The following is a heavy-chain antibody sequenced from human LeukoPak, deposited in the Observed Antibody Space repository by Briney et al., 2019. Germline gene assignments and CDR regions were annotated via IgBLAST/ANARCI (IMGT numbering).Heavy chain of an antibody. CDR3: ARDLEGYHYGSGNYPQ. CDR1: GYTFTGYY. Sequence: ASVKVSCKASGYTFTGYYIHRLRQAPAQGLEWMGFINPNSGGTNYAQKFQGRVTMTRDTSISTAYMELSSLTSDDTAVYYCARDLEGYHYGSGNYPQWGQGTLITVSS. J-gene: IGHJ4*02. V-gene: IGHV1-2*02. CDR2: INPNSGGT. D-gene: IGHD3-10*01.